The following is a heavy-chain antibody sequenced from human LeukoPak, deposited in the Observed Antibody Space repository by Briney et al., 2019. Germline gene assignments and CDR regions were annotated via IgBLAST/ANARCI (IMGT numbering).Heavy chain of an antibody. D-gene: IGHD1-26*01. J-gene: IGHJ4*02. CDR2: IYTSGST. CDR1: GGSISSYY. Sequence: TSETLSLTCTVSGGSISSYYWSWIRQPAGKGLEWIGRIYTSGSTNYNASLRSRVSMSVDTSKNQFSLKLSSVTAADTAVFYCARENSGSYREFDYWGQGTLVTVSS. V-gene: IGHV4-4*07. CDR3: ARENSGSYREFDY.